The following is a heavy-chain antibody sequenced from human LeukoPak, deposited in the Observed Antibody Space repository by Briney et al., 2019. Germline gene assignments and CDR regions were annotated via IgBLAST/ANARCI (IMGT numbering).Heavy chain of an antibody. CDR1: GFTFSTYG. CDR3: ARAEVPGAIKSGAFDI. D-gene: IGHD2-2*01. V-gene: IGHV3-33*01. CDR2: IWDDGTNK. Sequence: GGSLRLSCAASGFTFSTYGMHWVRQAPGKGLAWVAVIWDDGTNKYYADSVKGRFTISRDDSRNTLYLQMNSLRAEDTAVYYCARAEVPGAIKSGAFDIWGQGTMVTVSS. J-gene: IGHJ3*02.